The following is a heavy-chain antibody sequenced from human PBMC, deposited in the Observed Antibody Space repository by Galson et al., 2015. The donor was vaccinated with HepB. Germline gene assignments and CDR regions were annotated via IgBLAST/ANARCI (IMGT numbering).Heavy chain of an antibody. V-gene: IGHV3-30-3*01. CDR3: KLVITQWYFDL. D-gene: IGHD3-22*01. CDR2: ISYDGSNK. J-gene: IGHJ2*01. Sequence: SLRLSCAASGFIFSSYAMHWVRQAPGKGLEWVAVISYDGSNKYYADSVKGRFTISRDNSKNTLYLQMNSLKTEDTAVYYCKLVITQWYFDLWGRGPLVTVSS. CDR1: GFIFSSYA.